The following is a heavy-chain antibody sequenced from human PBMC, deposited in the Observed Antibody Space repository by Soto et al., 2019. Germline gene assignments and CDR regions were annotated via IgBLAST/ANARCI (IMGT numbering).Heavy chain of an antibody. CDR2: ISGSGGST. J-gene: IGHJ4*02. V-gene: IGHV3-23*01. CDR3: AKDQGDSIKLGAFDY. Sequence: GGSLRLSCAASGFTFSSYAMSWVRQAPGKGLEWVSAISGSGGSTYYADSVKGRFTISRDNSKNTLYLQMNSLRAEDTAVYYCAKDQGDSIKLGAFDYWGQGTLVTVSS. D-gene: IGHD2-15*01. CDR1: GFTFSSYA.